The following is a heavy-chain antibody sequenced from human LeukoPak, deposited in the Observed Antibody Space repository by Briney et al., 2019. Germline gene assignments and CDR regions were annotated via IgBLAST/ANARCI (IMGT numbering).Heavy chain of an antibody. Sequence: GGSLRLSCVASGFTFSSRDWMTWVRQAPGKGLEWVANIKQDGSEKNYVDSVKGRFTISRDNAKNSLYLQMNSLRAEDSAVYYCARAGRWDTSIDYWGQGTLVTVSS. D-gene: IGHD3-10*01. CDR3: ARAGRWDTSIDY. CDR2: IKQDGSEK. J-gene: IGHJ4*02. V-gene: IGHV3-7*04. CDR1: GFTFSSRDW.